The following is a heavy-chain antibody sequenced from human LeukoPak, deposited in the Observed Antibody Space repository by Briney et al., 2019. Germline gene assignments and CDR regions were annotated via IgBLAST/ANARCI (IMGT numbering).Heavy chain of an antibody. J-gene: IGHJ5*02. CDR2: ISYDGSGK. CDR3: AREGSEDNWFDP. CDR1: GFTFSSYA. V-gene: IGHV3-30*04. Sequence: GGSLRLSCAASGFTFSSYALHWVRQAPGKGLEWVALISYDGSGKYYADSVKGRFTISRDNSKNTLYLQMNSLRAEDTAVHYCAREGSEDNWFDPWGQGTLVTVSS. D-gene: IGHD2-15*01.